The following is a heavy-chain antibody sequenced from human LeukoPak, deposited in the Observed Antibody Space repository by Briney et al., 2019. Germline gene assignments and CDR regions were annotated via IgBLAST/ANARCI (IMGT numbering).Heavy chain of an antibody. CDR2: IYYSGST. D-gene: IGHD3-22*01. CDR3: ARVSLDDGSGYYFWYFDL. V-gene: IGHV4-59*01. CDR1: GGSISSYY. Sequence: SETLSLTCTVSGGSISSYYWSWIRQPPGKGLEWIGYIYYSGSTNYNPSLKSRVTISVDTSKNQFSLKLSSVTAADTAVYYCARVSLDDGSGYYFWYFDLWGRGTLVTVSS. J-gene: IGHJ2*01.